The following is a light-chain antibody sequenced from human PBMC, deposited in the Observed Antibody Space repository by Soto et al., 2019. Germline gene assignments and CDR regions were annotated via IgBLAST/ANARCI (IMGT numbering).Light chain of an antibody. CDR1: SSDVGSRNL. CDR3: CSYAGSYTWV. Sequence: QSALTKPASVSGSPGQSITISCTGTSSDVGSRNLVSWYQQHPGKAPKLIIYEVTKWPSGVSNRFSGSKSGNTASLTIFGLQAEDEADYYCCSYAGSYTWVFGGGTKLTVL. J-gene: IGLJ3*02. CDR2: EVT. V-gene: IGLV2-23*02.